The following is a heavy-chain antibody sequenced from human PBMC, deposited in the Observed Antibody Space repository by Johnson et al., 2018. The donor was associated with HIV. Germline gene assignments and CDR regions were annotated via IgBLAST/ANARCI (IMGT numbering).Heavy chain of an antibody. Sequence: VQLVESGGGLVQPGGSLRLSCAASGFTFSSYDMHWVRQSPGKGLEWVGRIKSKVDGGTTDFPAPVKGRFSISRDDSKNTVYLQMNSLKSEDTAVYYCTTEGDAFDIWGQGTMVTVSS. J-gene: IGHJ3*02. CDR1: GFTFSSYD. CDR3: TTEGDAFDI. CDR2: IKSKVDGGTT. V-gene: IGHV3-15*01.